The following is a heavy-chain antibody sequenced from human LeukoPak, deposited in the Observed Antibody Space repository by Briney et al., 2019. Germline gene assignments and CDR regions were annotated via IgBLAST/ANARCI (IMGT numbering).Heavy chain of an antibody. CDR3: AKSLGPFYV. CDR1: GFTFDDFA. D-gene: IGHD3-16*01. Sequence: GGSLRLSCADSGFTFDDFATTWVRQAPGKGLEWVSSIADAGTYYADSVKGRFTISRDNSKNMLYLQLNSLRAGDTAMYYCAKSLGPFYVRGQGTMVTVSS. J-gene: IGHJ3*01. V-gene: IGHV3-23*01. CDR2: IADAGT.